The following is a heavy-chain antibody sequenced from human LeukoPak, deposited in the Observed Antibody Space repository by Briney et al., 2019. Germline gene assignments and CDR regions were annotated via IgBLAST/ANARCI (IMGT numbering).Heavy chain of an antibody. J-gene: IGHJ6*03. CDR2: IYYSGST. Sequence: SETLSLTCTVSGGSISSYYWSWIRQPPGKGLEWIGYIYYSGSTNYNPSLKSRVTISVDTSKNQFSLKLSSVTAADTAVYYCARASSYYYDSSGYYYPPKPFYYYYYMDVWGKGTTVTISS. V-gene: IGHV4-59*01. CDR1: GGSISSYY. D-gene: IGHD3-22*01. CDR3: ARASSYYYDSSGYYYPPKPFYYYYYMDV.